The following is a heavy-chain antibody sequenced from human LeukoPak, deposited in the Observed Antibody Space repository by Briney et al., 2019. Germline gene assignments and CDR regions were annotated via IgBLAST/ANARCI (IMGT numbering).Heavy chain of an antibody. Sequence: GRSLRLSCAASGFTFSSYAMHWVRQAPGKGLEWVAVISYDGSNKYYADSVKGRFTISRDNSKNTLYLQMNSLRAEDTAVYYCARDQWDILTGYYNGRYYGMDVWGQGTTVTVSS. CDR2: ISYDGSNK. D-gene: IGHD3-9*01. J-gene: IGHJ6*02. CDR3: ARDQWDILTGYYNGRYYGMDV. CDR1: GFTFSSYA. V-gene: IGHV3-30-3*01.